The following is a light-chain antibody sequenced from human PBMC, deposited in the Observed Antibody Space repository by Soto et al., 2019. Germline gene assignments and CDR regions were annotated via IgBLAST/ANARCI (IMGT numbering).Light chain of an antibody. Sequence: QSALTQPPSASGSPGQPVTISCTGTSSDVGGYNYVSWYQQYPGKAPKLMIYEVSKRPSGVPDRFSGSKSGNTASLTVSGLHAEDEADYYCSSYAGSNVYVFGTGTQLTVL. V-gene: IGLV2-8*01. CDR2: EVS. J-gene: IGLJ1*01. CDR3: SSYAGSNVYV. CDR1: SSDVGGYNY.